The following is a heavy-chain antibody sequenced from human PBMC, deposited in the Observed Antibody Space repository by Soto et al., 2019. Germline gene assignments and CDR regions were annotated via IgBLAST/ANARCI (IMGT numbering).Heavy chain of an antibody. CDR2: IYYSGST. CDR3: ARAKWKQQLVDY. D-gene: IGHD6-13*01. CDR1: GGSISVSPYY. Sequence: PSETLSLTCTVSGGSISVSPYYWGWIRQPPGKGLEWIGYIYYSGSTNYTPSLKSRVSISVDTSKNQFSLKLSSVTAADTAVYYCARAKWKQQLVDYWGQGTLVTVSS. V-gene: IGHV4-39*07. J-gene: IGHJ4*02.